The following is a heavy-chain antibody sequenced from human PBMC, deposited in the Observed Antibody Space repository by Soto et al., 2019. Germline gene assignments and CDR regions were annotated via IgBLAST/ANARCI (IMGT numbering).Heavy chain of an antibody. Sequence: QVQLVESGGGVVQPGRSLRLSCAASGFTFSSYAMHWVRQAPGKGLEWVAVISYDGSNKYYADSVKGRFTISRDNSKNTLYTQMNSLRAEDTAVYYCARDPLWGTAMVLWYFDLWGRGTLVTVSS. V-gene: IGHV3-30-3*01. CDR1: GFTFSSYA. J-gene: IGHJ2*01. D-gene: IGHD5-18*01. CDR2: ISYDGSNK. CDR3: ARDPLWGTAMVLWYFDL.